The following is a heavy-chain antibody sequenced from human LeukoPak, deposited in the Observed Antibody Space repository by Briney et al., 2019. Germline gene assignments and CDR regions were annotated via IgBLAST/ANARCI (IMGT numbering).Heavy chain of an antibody. CDR1: GFTFDDYA. V-gene: IGHV3-9*01. J-gene: IGHJ4*02. D-gene: IGHD6-25*01. CDR3: AKASSGGSVPYYFDS. CDR2: ISWNSGII. Sequence: GGSLRLSCAASGFTFDDYAMHWVRQPPGKGLEWVSGISWNSGIIIYVDSVEGRFTISRDNAKNSLYLQMNSVGADDTALYYCAKASSGGSVPYYFDSWGEGTLVTVSS.